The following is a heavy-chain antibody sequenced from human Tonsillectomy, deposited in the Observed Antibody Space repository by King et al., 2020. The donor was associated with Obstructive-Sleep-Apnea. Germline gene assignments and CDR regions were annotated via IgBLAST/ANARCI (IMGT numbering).Heavy chain of an antibody. V-gene: IGHV4-39*07. CDR2: ISYTGDT. J-gene: IGHJ4*02. CDR3: ARVSRYRTAGTSPRFDC. Sequence: LQLQESGPGLVKPSETLSLTCTVSGGSISTNAYYWDWIRQPPGKGLEWIGSISYTGDTYYNPSLKSRVTISVDTSRNQFSLKLTSVTAADTSVYFCARVSRYRTAGTSPRFDCWGQGILVTVSS. CDR1: GGSISTNAYY. D-gene: IGHD3-16*02.